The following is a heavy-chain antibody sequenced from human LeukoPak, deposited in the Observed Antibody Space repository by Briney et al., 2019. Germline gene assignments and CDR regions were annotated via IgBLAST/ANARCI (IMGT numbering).Heavy chain of an antibody. CDR2: IHASGRT. CDR1: GASITNYY. CDR3: ARHTRYGEDNPYDI. D-gene: IGHD4-17*01. V-gene: IGHV4-4*09. Sequence: SETLSHTRTVSGASITNYYWGWTRQLPGKGLEWIGYIHASGRTRYNPPLKSRHIMSVHTSKNQISLGLSSVTAADTAIYFCARHTRYGEDNPYDIWGQGTMVTVSS. J-gene: IGHJ3*02.